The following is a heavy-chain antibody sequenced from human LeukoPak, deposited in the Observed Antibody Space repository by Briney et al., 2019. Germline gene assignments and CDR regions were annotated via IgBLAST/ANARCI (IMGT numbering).Heavy chain of an antibody. Sequence: SQTLSLTCTVSGGSISSGSYYWSWIRQPAGKGLEWIGRIYTSGSTNYNPSLKSRVSMSVDTSKNQFSLKLRSVTAADTAVYYCARTPTSRKRFLGGAATGTDYYYYYYMDVWGKGTTVTISS. CDR3: ARTPTSRKRFLGGAATGTDYYYYYYMDV. V-gene: IGHV4-61*02. D-gene: IGHD6-13*01. CDR2: IYTSGST. J-gene: IGHJ6*03. CDR1: GGSISSGSYY.